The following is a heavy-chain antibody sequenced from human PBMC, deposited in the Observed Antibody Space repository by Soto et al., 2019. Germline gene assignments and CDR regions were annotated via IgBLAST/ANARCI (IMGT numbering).Heavy chain of an antibody. CDR1: GGTFSSYA. CDR3: ARGTPYYDSSGYYPNYFDY. V-gene: IGHV1-69*13. D-gene: IGHD3-22*01. CDR2: IIPIFGTA. J-gene: IGHJ4*02. Sequence: SVKVSCKASGGTFSSYAISWVRQAPGQGLEWMGGIIPIFGTANYAQKFQGRVTITADESTSTAYMELSSLRSEDTAVYYCARGTPYYDSSGYYPNYFDYWGQGTLVTVSS.